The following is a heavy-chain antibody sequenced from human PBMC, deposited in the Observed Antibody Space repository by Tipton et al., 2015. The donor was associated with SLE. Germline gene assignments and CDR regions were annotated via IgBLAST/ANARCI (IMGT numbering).Heavy chain of an antibody. D-gene: IGHD6-13*01. J-gene: IGHJ4*02. V-gene: IGHV4-39*07. Sequence: TLSLTCIVSGGSISSSSYYWGWIRQPPGKGLEWIGSIYYSGSTYYNPSLKSRVTISVDTSKNQFSLKLSSVTAADTAVYYCARDARYSSRRDFDSWGQGTLVTVSS. CDR1: GGSISSSSYY. CDR3: ARDARYSSRRDFDS. CDR2: IYYSGST.